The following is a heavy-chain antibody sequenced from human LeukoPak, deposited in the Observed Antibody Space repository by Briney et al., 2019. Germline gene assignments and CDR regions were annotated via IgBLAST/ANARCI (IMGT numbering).Heavy chain of an antibody. CDR3: ARGENYYDSSGYYFRLSWYFDL. V-gene: IGHV4-34*01. CDR2: INHSGST. CDR1: GGSFSGYY. Sequence: SETLSLTCAVYGGSFSGYYWSWIRKPPGKGLEWIGEINHSGSTNYNPSLKSRVTISVDTSKNQFSLKLSSVTAADTAVYYCARGENYYDSSGYYFRLSWYFDLWGRGTLVTVSS. J-gene: IGHJ2*01. D-gene: IGHD3-22*01.